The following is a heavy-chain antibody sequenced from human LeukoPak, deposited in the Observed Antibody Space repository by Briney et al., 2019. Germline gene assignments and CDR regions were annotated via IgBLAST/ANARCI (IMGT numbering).Heavy chain of an antibody. CDR1: GYTFTGYY. V-gene: IGHV1-2*02. Sequence: ASVKVSCKAPGYTFTGYYMHWVRQAPGQGLEWMGWINPNSGGTNYAQKFQGRVTMTRDTSISTAYMELSRLRSDDTAVYYCARDRGYCSSTSCYTTFDYWGQGTLVTVSS. CDR2: INPNSGGT. CDR3: ARDRGYCSSTSCYTTFDY. D-gene: IGHD2-2*02. J-gene: IGHJ4*02.